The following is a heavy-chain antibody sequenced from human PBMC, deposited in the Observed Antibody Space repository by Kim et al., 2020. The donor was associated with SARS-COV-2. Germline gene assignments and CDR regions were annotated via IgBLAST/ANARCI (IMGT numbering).Heavy chain of an antibody. D-gene: IGHD2-15*01. CDR1: GFTFSSYS. V-gene: IGHV3-21*01. Sequence: GGSLRLSCAASGFTFSSYSMNWVRQAPGKGLEWVSSISSSSSYIYYADSVKGRFTISRDNAKNSLYLQMNSLRAEDTAVYYCVRGLCSYVSPEFDYWGQGTLVTVSS. J-gene: IGHJ4*02. CDR2: ISSSSSYI. CDR3: VRGLCSYVSPEFDY.